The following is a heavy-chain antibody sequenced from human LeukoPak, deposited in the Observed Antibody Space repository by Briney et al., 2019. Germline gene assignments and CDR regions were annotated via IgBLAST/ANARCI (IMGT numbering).Heavy chain of an antibody. J-gene: IGHJ4*02. D-gene: IGHD3-10*01. CDR2: MSFDGSDQ. CDR1: GLTFRTYT. Sequence: PGGSLTPSWLVSGLTFRTYTTNWIRHAPGKGLGWVASMSFDGSDQFYADSVRGRFTISRDNSKNTLFLQMSSLRSDDTAVYYCARSLMRPYFDYWGQGTLVSVSS. CDR3: ARSLMRPYFDY. V-gene: IGHV3-30*04.